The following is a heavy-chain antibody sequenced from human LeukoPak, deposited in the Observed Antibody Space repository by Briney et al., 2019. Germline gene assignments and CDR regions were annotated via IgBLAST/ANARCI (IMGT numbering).Heavy chain of an antibody. V-gene: IGHV3-21*01. Sequence: DSVKGRFTISRDNGKNSVSLQMNSLRTEDTAVYYCVSDLHLDYWGQGILVTVSS. CDR3: VSDLHLDY. J-gene: IGHJ4*02.